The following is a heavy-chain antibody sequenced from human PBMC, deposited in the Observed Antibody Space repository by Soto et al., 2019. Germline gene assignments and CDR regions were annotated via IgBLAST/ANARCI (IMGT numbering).Heavy chain of an antibody. CDR1: GYTFTGYY. J-gene: IGHJ6*02. V-gene: IGHV1-2*04. D-gene: IGHD6-13*01. CDR2: INPNSGGT. Sequence: ASVKVSCKASGYTFTGYYMHWVRQAPGQGLEGMGWINPNSGGTNYAQKFQGWVTMTRDTSICIAYMELSRLRSDDTSVYYCARDSAYSSSGPPAFGMDVWGQGTTVTVSS. CDR3: ARDSAYSSSGPPAFGMDV.